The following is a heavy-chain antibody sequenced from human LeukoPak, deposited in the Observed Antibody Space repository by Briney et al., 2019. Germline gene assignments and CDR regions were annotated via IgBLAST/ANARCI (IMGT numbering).Heavy chain of an antibody. Sequence: QPGGSLRLSCAASGFTFSSYAMHWVRQAPGKGLEYVSAISNNGGSTYYANSVKGRFTISRDNSKNTLYLQMNSLRAEDTAVYYCARERRIQLWPFAFDIWGQGTMVTVSS. D-gene: IGHD5-18*01. CDR1: GFTFSSYA. V-gene: IGHV3-64*01. J-gene: IGHJ3*02. CDR3: ARERRIQLWPFAFDI. CDR2: ISNNGGST.